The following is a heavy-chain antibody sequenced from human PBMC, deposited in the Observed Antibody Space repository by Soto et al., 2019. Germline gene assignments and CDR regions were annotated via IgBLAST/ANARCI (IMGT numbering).Heavy chain of an antibody. J-gene: IGHJ4*02. CDR1: GYSISSGYY. V-gene: IGHV4-38-2*01. CDR2: LYHSVIT. D-gene: IGHD1-26*01. Sequence: SSETLSLTCAVSGYSISSGYYWGWIRQPPGKGLEWVLSLYHSVITYYNPSLKSRVTISIDTSKNQFYLKPSSVSAADTAVYYCARIGSYRIDYWGQGPLVTVSS. CDR3: ARIGSYRIDY.